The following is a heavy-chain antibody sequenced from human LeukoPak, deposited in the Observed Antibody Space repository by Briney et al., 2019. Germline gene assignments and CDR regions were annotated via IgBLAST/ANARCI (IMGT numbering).Heavy chain of an antibody. J-gene: IGHJ4*02. D-gene: IGHD3-9*01. CDR1: GGSISSGGYY. V-gene: IGHV4-31*03. Sequence: PSQTLSLTCTVSGGSISSGGYYWSWIRQHPGKGLEWIGYIYYSGSTYYNPSLKSRVTISVGTSKNQFSLKLSSVTAADTAVYYCAREADILTGYYNGGLGYFDYWGQGTLVTVSS. CDR3: AREADILTGYYNGGLGYFDY. CDR2: IYYSGST.